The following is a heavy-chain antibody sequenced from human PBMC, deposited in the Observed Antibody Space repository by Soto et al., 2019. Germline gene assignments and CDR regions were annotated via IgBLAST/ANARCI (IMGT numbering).Heavy chain of an antibody. D-gene: IGHD6-13*01. J-gene: IGHJ4*02. CDR1: GGSISSSSYY. CDR3: ASRGRMGAAAETFDY. V-gene: IGHV4-39*01. CDR2: IYYSGST. Sequence: QLQLQESGPGLVKPSETLSLTCTVSGGSISSSSYYWGWIRQPPGKGLEWIGSIYYSGSTYYNPSLKSRVTISVDTSKNQFSLKLSSVTAADTAVYYCASRGRMGAAAETFDYWGQGTLVTVSS.